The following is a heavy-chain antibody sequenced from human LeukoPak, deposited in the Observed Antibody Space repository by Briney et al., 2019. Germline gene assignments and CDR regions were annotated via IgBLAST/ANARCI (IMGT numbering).Heavy chain of an antibody. CDR1: GGTFSSYA. J-gene: IGHJ4*02. Sequence: SVKVSCKASGGTFSSYAISWVRQAPGQGLEWMGRIIPILGIANYAQKFQGRVTITADKSTSTAYMELSSLRSEDTAVYYCARDSNLNSGSYREWGRGTLVTVSS. CDR2: IIPILGIA. D-gene: IGHD1-26*01. V-gene: IGHV1-69*04. CDR3: ARDSNLNSGSYRE.